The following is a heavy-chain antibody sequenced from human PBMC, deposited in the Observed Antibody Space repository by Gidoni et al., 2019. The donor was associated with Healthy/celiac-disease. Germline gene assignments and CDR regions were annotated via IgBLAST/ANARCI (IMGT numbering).Heavy chain of an antibody. V-gene: IGHV4-59*08. D-gene: IGHD1-20*01. CDR2: IYYSGST. Sequence: QVQLQESGPGLVKPSETLSLTCTVSGGCISSYYWSWIRQPPGKGLEWIGYIYYSGSTNYNPSLKSRVTISVDTSKNQFSLKLSSVTAADTAVYYCARHVGIRRYYFDYWGQGTLVTVSS. CDR1: GGCISSYY. CDR3: ARHVGIRRYYFDY. J-gene: IGHJ4*02.